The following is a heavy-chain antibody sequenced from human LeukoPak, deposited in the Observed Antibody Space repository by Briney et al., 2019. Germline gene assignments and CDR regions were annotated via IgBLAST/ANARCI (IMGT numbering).Heavy chain of an antibody. J-gene: IGHJ4*02. CDR1: GGTFSSYA. V-gene: IGHV1-69*13. Sequence: SVRVSCKASGGTFSSYAISWVRQAPGQGLEWVGGIIPIFGTANYAQKFQGRVTITADESTSTAYMELSSLRSEDTAVYYCAGRITMVRGVIQGSYFDYWGQGTLVTVSS. D-gene: IGHD3-10*01. CDR2: IIPIFGTA. CDR3: AGRITMVRGVIQGSYFDY.